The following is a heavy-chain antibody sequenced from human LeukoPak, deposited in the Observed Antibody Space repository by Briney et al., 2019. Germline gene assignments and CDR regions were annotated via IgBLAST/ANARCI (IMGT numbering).Heavy chain of an antibody. J-gene: IGHJ3*02. Sequence: GGSLRLSCAASRFTFSSYAMSWVRQAPGKGLEWVSAISGSGGSTYYADSVKGRFIISRDNSKNTLYLQMNSLRAEDTAVYYCARVLRYDNSGHDSFDIWGQGTMVIVSS. D-gene: IGHD3-22*01. V-gene: IGHV3-23*01. CDR2: ISGSGGST. CDR3: ARVLRYDNSGHDSFDI. CDR1: RFTFSSYA.